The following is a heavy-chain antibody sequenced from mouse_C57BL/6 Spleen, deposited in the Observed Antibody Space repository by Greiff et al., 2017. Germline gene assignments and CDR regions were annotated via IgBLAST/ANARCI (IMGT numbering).Heavy chain of an antibody. CDR1: GYAFTNYL. CDR3: ARSCGIVGFAY. CDR2: INPGSGGT. V-gene: IGHV1-54*01. Sequence: QVQLQESGAELVRPGTSVKVSCKASGYAFTNYLIEWVKQRPGQGLEWIGVINPGSGGTNYNEKFKGKATLTADKSSSTAYMQLSSLTSEDSAVXFCARSCGIVGFAYGGQGTLVTVSA. D-gene: IGHD1-1*01. J-gene: IGHJ3*01.